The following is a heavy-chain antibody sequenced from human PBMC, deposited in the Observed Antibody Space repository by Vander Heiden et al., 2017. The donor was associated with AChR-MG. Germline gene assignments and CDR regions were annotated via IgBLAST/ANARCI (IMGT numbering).Heavy chain of an antibody. V-gene: IGHV1-69*06. Sequence: QVQLVQSGAEVKKPGSSVKVSCKASGVTFSSEAISWVRQAPGQGLEWMGGIIPIFGTANYAQKCQGRVTITADKSTSTAYMELSSLRSEDTAVYYCARSREGSSWSTPFDYWGQGTLVTVSS. CDR2: IIPIFGTA. D-gene: IGHD6-13*01. CDR3: ARSREGSSWSTPFDY. J-gene: IGHJ4*02. CDR1: GVTFSSEA.